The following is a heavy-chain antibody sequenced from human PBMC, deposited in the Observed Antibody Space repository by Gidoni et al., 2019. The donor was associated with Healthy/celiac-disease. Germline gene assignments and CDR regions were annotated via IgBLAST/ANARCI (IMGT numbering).Heavy chain of an antibody. Sequence: EVQLLESGGGLVPPGGSLRLSCAASGFTFSSYAMSWVRQAPGKGLEWVSAISGSGGSTYYADSVKGRFTISRENSKNTLYLQMNSLRAEDTAVYYCATRLNRYSGSYYPEEVEWFDPWGQGTLVTVSS. V-gene: IGHV3-23*01. D-gene: IGHD1-26*01. CDR2: ISGSGGST. J-gene: IGHJ5*02. CDR1: GFTFSSYA. CDR3: ATRLNRYSGSYYPEEVEWFDP.